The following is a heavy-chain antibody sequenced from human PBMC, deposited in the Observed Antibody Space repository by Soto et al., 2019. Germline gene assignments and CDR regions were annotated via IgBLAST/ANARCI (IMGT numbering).Heavy chain of an antibody. Sequence: QVQLVQSGAEVKRPGSSVKVSCKASGDTFNFYSINWVRQAPGLGLEWMGRVNPILSMSNYAQRFQGSVTMTAYKSTSTAYMELSGLRSEDTAIYYCATSYGSGYRAFDFWGQGALVTVSS. D-gene: IGHD3-10*01. CDR1: GDTFNFYS. CDR3: ATSYGSGYRAFDF. CDR2: VNPILSMS. V-gene: IGHV1-69*04. J-gene: IGHJ4*02.